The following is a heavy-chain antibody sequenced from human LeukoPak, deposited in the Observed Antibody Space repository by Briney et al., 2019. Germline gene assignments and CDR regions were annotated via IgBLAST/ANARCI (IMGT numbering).Heavy chain of an antibody. J-gene: IGHJ5*02. CDR2: INHSGST. D-gene: IGHD3-10*01. CDR3: ARGRSNYYGSGSYYRLPWFDP. Sequence: SETLSLTCAVYGGSFSGYYWSWIRQPPGKGLEWIGEINHSGSTNYNPSLKSRVTISVDTSKNQFSLELSSVTAADTAVYYCARGRSNYYGSGSYYRLPWFDPWGQGTLVTVSS. V-gene: IGHV4-34*01. CDR1: GGSFSGYY.